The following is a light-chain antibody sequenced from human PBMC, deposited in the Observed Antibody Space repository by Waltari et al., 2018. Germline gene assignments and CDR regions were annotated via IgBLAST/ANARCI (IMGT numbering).Light chain of an antibody. Sequence: SYDVTQPRSVSVSPGQTASITCGGDNIGRKNVHWYQQKPAQAPVLVIYYDSDRPSGIPERFSGSNSGNTATLTISGVEAGDEADYYCQVWDSSSDHPLFGGGTRLTVL. J-gene: IGLJ2*01. CDR3: QVWDSSSDHPL. CDR2: YDS. CDR1: NIGRKN. V-gene: IGLV3-21*01.